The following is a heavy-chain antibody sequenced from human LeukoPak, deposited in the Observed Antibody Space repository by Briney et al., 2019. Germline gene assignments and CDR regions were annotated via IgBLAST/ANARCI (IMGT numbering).Heavy chain of an antibody. CDR3: ARIGSGWYYPDY. CDR1: GGSISSSSYY. V-gene: IGHV4-39*01. J-gene: IGHJ4*02. Sequence: SETLSFTCTVSGGSISSSSYYWGWIRQPPGKGLEWIGSIYYSGSTYYNPSLKSRVTISVDTSKNQFSLKLSSVTAADTAVYYCARIGSGWYYPDYWGQGTLVT. D-gene: IGHD6-19*01. CDR2: IYYSGST.